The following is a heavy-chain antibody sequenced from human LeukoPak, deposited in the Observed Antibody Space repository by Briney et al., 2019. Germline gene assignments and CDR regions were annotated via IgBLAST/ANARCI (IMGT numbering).Heavy chain of an antibody. Sequence: SETLSLTCTVSGGSISSYYWSWIRQPPGKGLEWIGYIYYSGSTYYNPSLKSRVTISVDTSKNQFSLKLSSVTAADTAVYYCARERWEDIVVVPAASGAFDIWGQGTMVTVSS. D-gene: IGHD2-2*01. V-gene: IGHV4-59*12. J-gene: IGHJ3*02. CDR3: ARERWEDIVVVPAASGAFDI. CDR2: IYYSGST. CDR1: GGSISSYY.